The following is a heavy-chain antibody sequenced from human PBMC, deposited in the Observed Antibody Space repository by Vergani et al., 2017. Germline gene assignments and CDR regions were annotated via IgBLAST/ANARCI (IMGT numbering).Heavy chain of an antibody. Sequence: QVQLVESGGGVVQPGRSLRLSCAASGFTFSSYGMHWVRQAPGKGLEWVAVISYDGSNKYYADSVKGRFTISRDNSKNTLYLQMNSLRAEDTVVYYCAKDRGEYWYFDLWGRGTLVTVSS. CDR2: ISYDGSNK. CDR3: AKDRGEYWYFDL. J-gene: IGHJ2*01. V-gene: IGHV3-30*18. CDR1: GFTFSSYG.